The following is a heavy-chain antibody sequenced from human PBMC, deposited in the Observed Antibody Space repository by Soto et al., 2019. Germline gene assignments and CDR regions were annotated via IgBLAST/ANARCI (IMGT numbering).Heavy chain of an antibody. Sequence: QVQLVQSGAEVKKPGDSVKVSCKASGYTFSDYDINWLRQAAGQGLEWMGWMNPYSGNTGYAQKFQGRVTMTTDTSITTAYLELSSLTFEDTAIYYCARGRFRRTWFDPWGQGTLVTVSS. V-gene: IGHV1-8*01. CDR3: ARGRFRRTWFDP. CDR2: MNPYSGNT. J-gene: IGHJ5*02. D-gene: IGHD3-16*01. CDR1: GYTFSDYD.